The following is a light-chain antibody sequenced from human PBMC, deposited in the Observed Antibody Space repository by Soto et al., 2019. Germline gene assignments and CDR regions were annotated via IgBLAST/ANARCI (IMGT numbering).Light chain of an antibody. CDR1: TSNVANNF. CDR3: GSWDSSLTANV. Sequence: QSVLTQPPSVSAAPGQKFTISCSGTTSNVANNFVSWYQQFPGKAPKLLIYDDIRRPSGIPDRFSASKSGTSATLGITGLQTGDEADYYCGSWDSSLTANVFGTGTKVTVL. V-gene: IGLV1-51*01. J-gene: IGLJ1*01. CDR2: DDI.